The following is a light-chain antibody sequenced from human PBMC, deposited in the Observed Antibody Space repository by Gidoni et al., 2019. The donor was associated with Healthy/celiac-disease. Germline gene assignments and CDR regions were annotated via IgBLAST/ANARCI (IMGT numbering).Light chain of an antibody. V-gene: IGKV2-28*01. CDR2: LGS. CDR1: QSLLHSNGYNY. CDR3: MQALQTPWT. J-gene: IGKJ1*01. Sequence: DIVMIPSPLSLPVTPGEPASISCRSSQSLLHSNGYNYLDWYLQKPGQSPKLLIYLGSNRASGVPDRFSGSGSGTDFTLKISRVEAEDVGVYYCMQALQTPWTFGQGTKVEIK.